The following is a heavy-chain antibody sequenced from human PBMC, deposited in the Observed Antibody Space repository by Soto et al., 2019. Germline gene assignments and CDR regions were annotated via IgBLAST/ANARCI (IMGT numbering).Heavy chain of an antibody. D-gene: IGHD2-2*02. Sequence: ASVKVSCKASGYTFTSYGISWVRQAPGQGLEWMGWISAYNGNTNYAQKLQGRVTMTTDTSTSTAYMELRSLRSADTAVYYCARDPSIVVVPAAIWWFDPWGQGTLVTVSS. V-gene: IGHV1-18*01. CDR2: ISAYNGNT. CDR1: GYTFTSYG. J-gene: IGHJ5*02. CDR3: ARDPSIVVVPAAIWWFDP.